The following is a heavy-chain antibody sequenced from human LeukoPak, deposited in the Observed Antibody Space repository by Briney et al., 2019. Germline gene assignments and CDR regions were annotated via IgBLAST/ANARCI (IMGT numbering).Heavy chain of an antibody. CDR1: GGSISSSSYY. D-gene: IGHD3-16*02. J-gene: IGHJ5*02. CDR3: ASVGYDYVWGSYRLLS. Sequence: SETLSLTCTVSGGSISSSSYYWGWIRQPPGKGLEWIGSIYYSGSTYYNPSLKSRVTTSVDTSKNQFSLKLSSATAADTAVYYCASVGYDYVWGSYRLLSWGQGTLVTVSS. CDR2: IYYSGST. V-gene: IGHV4-39*01.